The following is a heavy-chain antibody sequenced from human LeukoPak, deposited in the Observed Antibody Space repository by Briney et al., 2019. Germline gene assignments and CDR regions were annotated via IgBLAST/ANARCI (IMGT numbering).Heavy chain of an antibody. D-gene: IGHD6-6*01. CDR2: ITVSGDRT. Sequence: GGSLRLSCAASGFSFSSHAMNWVRQSPGMGLEWVSTITVSGDRTYYADSVKGRFTISRDNSKNTLYLQMNSLRAEDTAVYYCATAGRLSYYFDYWGQGTLVTVSS. CDR1: GFSFSSHA. V-gene: IGHV3-23*01. J-gene: IGHJ4*02. CDR3: ATAGRLSYYFDY.